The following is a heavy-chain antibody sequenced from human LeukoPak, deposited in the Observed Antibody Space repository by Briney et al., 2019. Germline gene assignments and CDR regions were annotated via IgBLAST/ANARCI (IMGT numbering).Heavy chain of an antibody. Sequence: GGSLRLSCATSGFNFDRYTIHWVRQAPGKGLEWVSLAGWAGGTTFYSDSVRGRFTISRDSGRKSVYLQMNSLTTDDTAFYFCTKELDTMFFDYWGQGALVTVSS. CDR2: AGWAGGTT. D-gene: IGHD3-10*02. CDR3: TKELDTMFFDY. V-gene: IGHV3-43*01. J-gene: IGHJ4*02. CDR1: GFNFDRYT.